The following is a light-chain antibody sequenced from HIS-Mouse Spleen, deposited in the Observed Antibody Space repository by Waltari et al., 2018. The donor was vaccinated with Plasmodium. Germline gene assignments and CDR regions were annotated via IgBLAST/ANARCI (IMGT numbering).Light chain of an antibody. Sequence: QPVLTQPASVSGSPGQSITISCTGTSSDVGSYNLVSWYQQHPGKAPKLMIYEGSKRPSGVSTRFSGSKSGNTASLTISGLQAEDEADYYCCSYAGSSTFVVFGGGTKLTVL. J-gene: IGLJ2*01. CDR1: SSDVGSYNL. CDR2: EGS. CDR3: CSYAGSSTFVV. V-gene: IGLV2-23*03.